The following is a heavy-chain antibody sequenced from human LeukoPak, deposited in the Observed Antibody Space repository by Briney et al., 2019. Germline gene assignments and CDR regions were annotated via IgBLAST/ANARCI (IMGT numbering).Heavy chain of an antibody. CDR1: GFTFSSYG. Sequence: PGGSLRLSCAASGFTFSSYGMHWVRQAPGKGLEWVAFIRYDGSNKYYADCVKGRFTISRDNSKNTLYLQMNSLRAEDTAVYYCAKSMGASPPVDAFDIWGQGTMVTVSS. J-gene: IGHJ3*02. V-gene: IGHV3-30*02. D-gene: IGHD3-16*01. CDR2: IRYDGSNK. CDR3: AKSMGASPPVDAFDI.